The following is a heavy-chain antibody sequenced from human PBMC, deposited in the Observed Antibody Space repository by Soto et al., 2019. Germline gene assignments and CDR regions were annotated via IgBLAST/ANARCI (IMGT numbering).Heavy chain of an antibody. CDR1: GYTFTGYY. V-gene: IGHV1-2*02. J-gene: IGHJ3*01. Sequence: ASVKVSCKASGYTFTGYYMHWVRQAPGQGLEWMGWINPNSGGTNYAQKFQGRVTMTRDTSISTAYMELSRLRSDDTAMYYCAREPTRGSTSSLWGQGTMVTVSS. CDR2: INPNSGGT. D-gene: IGHD2-2*01. CDR3: AREPTRGSTSSL.